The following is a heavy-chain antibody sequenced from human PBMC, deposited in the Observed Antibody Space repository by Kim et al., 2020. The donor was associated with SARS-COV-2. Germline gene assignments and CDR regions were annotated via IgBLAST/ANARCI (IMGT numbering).Heavy chain of an antibody. V-gene: IGHV3-30*03. D-gene: IGHD1-26*01. CDR1: GFTFSDFG. CDR2: ISYDGVHT. J-gene: IGHJ6*02. Sequence: GGSLRLSCAASGFTFSDFGIPFFRPAPVQFLAWVSLISYDGVHTYHADSVTGRFPLSSDNSRTPLYLAMNRLSADDTAVYYCATDPYRGYGGGLWYYYYGMDIWGQGTTVTVSS. CDR3: ATDPYRGYGGGLWYYYYGMDI.